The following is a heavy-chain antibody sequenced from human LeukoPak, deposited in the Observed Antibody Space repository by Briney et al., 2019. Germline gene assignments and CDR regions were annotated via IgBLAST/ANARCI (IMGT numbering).Heavy chain of an antibody. Sequence: GGSLRLSCAASGFTSNTYAMSWVRQAPGKGLEWVSYISSSGSTIYYADSVKGRFTISRDNAKNSLYLQMNSLRAEDTAVYYCARVLVYAIYGNWFDPWGQGTLVTVSS. D-gene: IGHD2-8*01. J-gene: IGHJ5*02. CDR1: GFTSNTYA. V-gene: IGHV3-11*01. CDR2: ISSSGSTI. CDR3: ARVLVYAIYGNWFDP.